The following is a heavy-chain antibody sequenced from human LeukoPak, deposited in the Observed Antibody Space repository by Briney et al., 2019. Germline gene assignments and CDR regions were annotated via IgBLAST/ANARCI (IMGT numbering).Heavy chain of an antibody. CDR3: ARRQTDGHDLDY. Sequence: KSRGSLRLSCAASGFSFRDYYMSWIRQAPGKGLEWISYISSSGSTKYYTDSVRGRFAISRDNAKNSLYLQMNSLRVEDTAVYYCARRQTDGHDLDYWGQGTLVTVSS. D-gene: IGHD5-24*01. V-gene: IGHV3-11*04. J-gene: IGHJ4*02. CDR2: ISSSGSTK. CDR1: GFSFRDYY.